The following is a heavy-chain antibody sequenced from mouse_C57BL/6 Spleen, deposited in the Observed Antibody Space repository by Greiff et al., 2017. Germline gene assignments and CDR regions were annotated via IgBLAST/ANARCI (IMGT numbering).Heavy chain of an antibody. V-gene: IGHV1-64*01. CDR3: SSADVYYANAMDD. J-gene: IGHJ4*01. CDR1: GYTFTSYW. Sequence: QVQLQQPGAELVKPGASVKLSCKASGYTFTSYWMHWVKQRPGQGLEWIGMIHPNSGSTNYNEKFKSKATLSVDKHYSKAYLQLSSHTSEDAAIYSCSSADVYYANAMDDWGQGTSVTVSS. D-gene: IGHD2-3*01. CDR2: IHPNSGST.